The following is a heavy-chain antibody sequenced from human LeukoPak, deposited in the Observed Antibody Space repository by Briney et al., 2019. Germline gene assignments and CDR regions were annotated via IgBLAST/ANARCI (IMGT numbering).Heavy chain of an antibody. Sequence: SVKVSCKASGGTFSSYAISWVRQAPGQGLEWMGGIIPIFGTANYAQKFQGRVTITTDESTSTAYMELSSLRSEDTAVYYCARFPAGADDAFDIWGQGTMVTVSS. CDR3: ARFPAGADDAFDI. CDR1: GGTFSSYA. V-gene: IGHV1-69*05. J-gene: IGHJ3*02. CDR2: IIPIFGTA.